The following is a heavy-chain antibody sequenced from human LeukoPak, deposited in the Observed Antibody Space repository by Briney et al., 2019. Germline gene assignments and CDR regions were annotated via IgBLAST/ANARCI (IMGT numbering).Heavy chain of an antibody. CDR1: GFTFSNAW. D-gene: IGHD6-19*01. J-gene: IGHJ6*02. Sequence: PGGSLRLSCATSGFTFSNAWMNWVRQAPGKGLEWVGRIRSNSDGGTIDYAAPVKGRFTLSRDDSKTTLYLQMNSLQTEDTAVYYCARDRAPNQWLVSYYYGMDVWGQGTTVTVSS. CDR2: IRSNSDGGTI. CDR3: ARDRAPNQWLVSYYYGMDV. V-gene: IGHV3-15*07.